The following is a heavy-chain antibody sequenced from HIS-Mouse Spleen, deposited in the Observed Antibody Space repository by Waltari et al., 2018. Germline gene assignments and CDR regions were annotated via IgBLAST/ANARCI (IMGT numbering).Heavy chain of an antibody. Sequence: QVQLVQSGAEVKKPGASVKVSCKASGYTFTSYGISWVRQAPGQGLEWMGWGSAYNGNTNDAQKLQGSVPMTTDTSTSTAYMELRSLRSDDTAVYYCARGYDFWSGSNAFDIWGQGTMVTVSS. CDR1: GYTFTSYG. D-gene: IGHD3-3*01. V-gene: IGHV1-18*01. CDR2: GSAYNGNT. CDR3: ARGYDFWSGSNAFDI. J-gene: IGHJ3*02.